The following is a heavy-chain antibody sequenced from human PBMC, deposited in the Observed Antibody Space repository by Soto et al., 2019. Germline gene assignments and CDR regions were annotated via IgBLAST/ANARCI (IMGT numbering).Heavy chain of an antibody. D-gene: IGHD2-15*01. CDR1: GFTFSSYA. Sequence: QVQLVESGGGVVQPGRSLRLSCAASGFTFSSYAMHWVRQAPVKGLEWVAVISYDGSNKYYADSVKGRFTISRDNSKNTLYLQMNSLRAEDTAVYYCARDFFGYCSGGSCYGSGGNNWSDPWGQGTLVTVS. J-gene: IGHJ5*02. CDR3: ARDFFGYCSGGSCYGSGGNNWSDP. V-gene: IGHV3-30-3*01. CDR2: ISYDGSNK.